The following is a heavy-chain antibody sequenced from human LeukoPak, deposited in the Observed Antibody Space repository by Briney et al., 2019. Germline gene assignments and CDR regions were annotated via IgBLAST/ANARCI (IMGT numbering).Heavy chain of an antibody. D-gene: IGHD3-22*01. V-gene: IGHV1-69*13. CDR3: AMGYYYDSSGYGFDY. CDR2: IIPIFGTA. J-gene: IGHJ4*02. CDR1: GGTFSSYA. Sequence: ASGKVSCKASGGTFSSYAISWGGQAPGQGLEWRGGIIPIFGTANYAQKFQGRVTITADESTSTAYMELSSLRSEDTTVYYCAMGYYYDSSGYGFDYWGQGTLVTVSS.